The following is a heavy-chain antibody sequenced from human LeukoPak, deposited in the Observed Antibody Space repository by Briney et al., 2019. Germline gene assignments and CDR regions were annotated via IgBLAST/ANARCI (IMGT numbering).Heavy chain of an antibody. D-gene: IGHD3-3*01. J-gene: IGHJ4*02. CDR2: INSDGSST. CDR1: GFTYSSYW. Sequence: GGSLRLSCAASGFTYSSYWMHWVRQAPGTGLVWVSRINSDGSSTSYADSVKGRFTISRDNAKNTLYLQMNSLRAEDTAVYYCARLYYDFWSGYLYYFDYWGQGTLVTVSS. V-gene: IGHV3-74*01. CDR3: ARLYYDFWSGYLYYFDY.